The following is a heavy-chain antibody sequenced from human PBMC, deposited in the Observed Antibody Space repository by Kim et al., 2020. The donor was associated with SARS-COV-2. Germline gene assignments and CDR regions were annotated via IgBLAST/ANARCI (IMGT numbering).Heavy chain of an antibody. CDR1: GYTFTSYY. CDR2: INPSGGST. CDR3: ATPWPNTAMVRAGYYGMDV. V-gene: IGHV1-46*01. D-gene: IGHD5-18*01. J-gene: IGHJ6*02. Sequence: ASVKVSCKASGYTFTSYYMHWVRQAPGQGLEWMGIINPSGGSTSYAQKFQGRVTMTRDTSTSTVYMELSSLRSEDTAVYYCATPWPNTAMVRAGYYGMDVWGQGTTVTVSS.